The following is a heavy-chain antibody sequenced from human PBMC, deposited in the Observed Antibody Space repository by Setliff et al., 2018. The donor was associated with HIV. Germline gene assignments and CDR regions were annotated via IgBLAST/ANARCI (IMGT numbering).Heavy chain of an antibody. CDR3: ATRAYDSSCYLRSRVSSAAFDI. V-gene: IGHV1-24*01. CDR2: FDPEYDNT. CDR1: GYTLTELS. D-gene: IGHD3-22*01. Sequence: ASVKVSCKVSGYTLTELSIHWVRQAPGKGLEWMGGFDPEYDNTFYAQKFQGRVTMSEDTSTDTAYMELTSLRSEDTAVYYFATRAYDSSCYLRSRVSSAAFDIWGQGTMVTVSS. J-gene: IGHJ3*02.